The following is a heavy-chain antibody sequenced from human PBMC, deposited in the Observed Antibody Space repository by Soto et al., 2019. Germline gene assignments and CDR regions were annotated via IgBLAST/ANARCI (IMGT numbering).Heavy chain of an antibody. CDR1: GGSIGSSS. J-gene: IGHJ5*02. Sequence: SVTLPLTCTVSGGSIGSSSWNWIRQAPGKRLEWIGCIFYTGSTNFNPSLESRVAMSLDRSKNQFSLRLSSVTAADTAVYYCARRVQATRDITQYNWLCPCGPGRRVTVS. CDR2: IFYTGST. CDR3: ARRVQATRDITQYNWLCP. V-gene: IGHV4-59*08. D-gene: IGHD3-10*01.